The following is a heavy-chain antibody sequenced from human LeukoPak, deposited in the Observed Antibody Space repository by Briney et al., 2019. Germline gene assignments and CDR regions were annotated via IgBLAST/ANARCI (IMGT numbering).Heavy chain of an antibody. V-gene: IGHV4-30-4*01. CDR1: GGSISSGDYY. D-gene: IGHD6-13*01. CDR3: ARDRPGGSSLDY. Sequence: TSETLSLTCTVSGGSISSGDYYWSWIRQPPGKGLEWIGYIYYSGSTYYNPSLKSRVTISVDTSKNQFSLKLSSVTAADTAVYYCARDRPGGSSLDYWGQGILVTVSS. J-gene: IGHJ4*02. CDR2: IYYSGST.